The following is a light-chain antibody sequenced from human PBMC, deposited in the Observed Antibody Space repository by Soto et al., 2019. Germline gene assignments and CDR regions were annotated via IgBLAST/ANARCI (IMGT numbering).Light chain of an antibody. CDR3: KQYNSYPWT. J-gene: IGKJ1*01. V-gene: IGKV1-5*01. Sequence: DIQMTQSPSTLSASVGDRVTITCRASQGISSWLAWYQQKPGKDPKLLIYDASTLETGVPSRFSGSGSGTEFTLTISSLQPDDFATYYCKQYNSYPWTFGQGTKVEIK. CDR2: DAS. CDR1: QGISSW.